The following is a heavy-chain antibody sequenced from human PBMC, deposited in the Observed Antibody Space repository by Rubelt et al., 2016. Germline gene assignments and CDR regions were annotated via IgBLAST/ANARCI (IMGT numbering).Heavy chain of an antibody. CDR2: INQDGSVK. J-gene: IGHJ4*02. V-gene: IGHV3-7*01. CDR1: GFTFSSYS. Sequence: EVQLVESGGGLVQPGGSLRLSCAASGFTFSSYSMNWVRQAPGKGLEWVANINQDGSVKYYVDSVKGRVTISRDNAKNSVYLEMNSLRDEDTAVYYCSRALEYLGQGTLVTVSS. CDR3: SRALEY.